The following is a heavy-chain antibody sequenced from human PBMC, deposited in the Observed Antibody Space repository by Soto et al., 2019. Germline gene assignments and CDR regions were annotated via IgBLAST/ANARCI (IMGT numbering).Heavy chain of an antibody. Sequence: QVQLQESGPGLVKPSQTLSLTCTVSGGSISSGDYYCSWIRQPPGKGLEWIGSIYYSGSTYYNPSLKSRVTMSVDTSQNQFSLKLNSVTAADTAVYYCASRHSSPYFDYWGQGTLVTVSS. D-gene: IGHD6-13*01. CDR2: IYYSGST. V-gene: IGHV4-30-4*01. J-gene: IGHJ4*02. CDR1: GGSISSGDYY. CDR3: ASRHSSPYFDY.